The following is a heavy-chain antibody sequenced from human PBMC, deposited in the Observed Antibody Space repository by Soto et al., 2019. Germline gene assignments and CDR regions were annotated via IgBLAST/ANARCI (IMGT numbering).Heavy chain of an antibody. D-gene: IGHD6-19*01. CDR3: ARVSGSSRMYYFDY. CDR1: GFTFSSYS. V-gene: IGHV3-21*01. CDR2: ISSSSSYI. Sequence: EVQLVESGGGLVEPGGSLRLSCAASGFTFSSYSMNWVRQAAGKGLAWVSSISSSSSYIYYADSVKGRFTISRDNAKNSLYLQMNSLRAEDTAVYYCARVSGSSRMYYFDYWGQGTLVTVSS. J-gene: IGHJ4*02.